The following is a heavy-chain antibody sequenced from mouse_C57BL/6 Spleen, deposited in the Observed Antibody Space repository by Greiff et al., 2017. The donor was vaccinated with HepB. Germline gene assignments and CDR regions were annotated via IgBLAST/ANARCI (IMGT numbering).Heavy chain of an antibody. V-gene: IGHV10-1*01. Sequence: DVKLVESGGGLVQPKGSLKLSCAASGFSFNTYAMNWVRQAPGKGLEWVARIRSKSNNYATYYAESVKDRFAITRDKSESMLYLQMNNLKTDDTAMYYCVIEYSLAYWGQGTSVTVSS. J-gene: IGHJ4*01. CDR1: GFSFNTYA. CDR3: VIEYSLAY. CDR2: IRSKSNNYAT.